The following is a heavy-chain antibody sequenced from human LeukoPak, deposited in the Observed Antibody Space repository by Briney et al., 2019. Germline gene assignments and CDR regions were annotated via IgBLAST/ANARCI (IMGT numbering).Heavy chain of an antibody. CDR2: IIPILGTA. D-gene: IGHD6-13*01. CDR1: GGTFSSYA. V-gene: IGHV1-69*04. CDR3: ARSYSSSWKGGNWFDP. J-gene: IGHJ5*02. Sequence: ASVKVSCKASGGTFSSYAISWVRQAPGQGLEWMGRIIPILGTANYAQKFQGRVTITADKSTSTAYMELSSLRSEDTAVYYCARSYSSSWKGGNWFDPWGQGTLVTVSS.